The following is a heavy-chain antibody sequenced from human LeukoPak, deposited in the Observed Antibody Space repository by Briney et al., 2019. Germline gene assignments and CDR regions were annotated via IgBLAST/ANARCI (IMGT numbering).Heavy chain of an antibody. J-gene: IGHJ4*02. Sequence: SQTLSLTCTVSGGSISSGDYYWSWIRQPPGKGLEWIGYIYTSGSTNYNPSLKSRVTMSVDTSKNQFSLKLSSVTAADTAVYYCARDVTIFGVVHFDYWGQGTLVTVSS. CDR2: IYTSGST. V-gene: IGHV4-30-4*01. D-gene: IGHD3-3*01. CDR1: GGSISSGDYY. CDR3: ARDVTIFGVVHFDY.